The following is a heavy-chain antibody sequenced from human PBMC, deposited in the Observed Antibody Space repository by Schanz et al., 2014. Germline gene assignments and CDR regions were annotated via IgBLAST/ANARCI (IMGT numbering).Heavy chain of an antibody. D-gene: IGHD6-19*01. V-gene: IGHV4-59*08. CDR2: IYYSGST. CDR1: GGSIRTYF. CDR3: ARQYSGWSRFDP. Sequence: QVQLQESGPGLVKPSETLSLTCSVSGGSIRTYFWAWIRQPPGKGLEWIGFIYYSGSTNYNPSLKGGVTISVDLPKTRSPLTRNSVTAADTGVYYCARQYSGWSRFDPWGQGIRVTVSS. J-gene: IGHJ5*02.